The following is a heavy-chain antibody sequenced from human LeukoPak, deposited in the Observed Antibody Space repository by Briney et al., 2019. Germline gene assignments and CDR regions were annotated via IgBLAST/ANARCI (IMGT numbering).Heavy chain of an antibody. J-gene: IGHJ4*02. CDR1: GGTFSSYA. D-gene: IGHD3-16*02. CDR3: ARDGRRLGELSSLDY. Sequence: ASVKVSCKASGGTFSSYAISWVRQAPGQGLEWMGIINPSGGSTSYAQKFQGRVTMTRDTSTSTVYMELSSLRSEDTAVYYCARDGRRLGELSSLDYWGQGTLVTVSS. V-gene: IGHV1-46*01. CDR2: INPSGGST.